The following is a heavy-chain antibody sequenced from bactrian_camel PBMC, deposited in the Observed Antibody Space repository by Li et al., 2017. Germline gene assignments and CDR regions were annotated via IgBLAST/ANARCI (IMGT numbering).Heavy chain of an antibody. D-gene: IGHD6*01. Sequence: HVQLVESGGGLVQPGGSLMLSCAASGFTFSSYYMSWVRQAPGKGLEWVSTISSNGSNTYYADSVKGRFTISRDNAKNTLYLQMNSLKPEDTAVYYCAATGTWYWDFGYWGQGTQVTVS. CDR1: GFTFSSYY. V-gene: IGHV3-2*01. CDR2: ISSNGSNT. CDR3: AATGTWYWDFGY. J-gene: IGHJ6*01.